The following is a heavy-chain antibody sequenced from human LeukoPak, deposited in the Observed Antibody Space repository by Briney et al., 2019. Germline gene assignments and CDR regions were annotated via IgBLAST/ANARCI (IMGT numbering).Heavy chain of an antibody. D-gene: IGHD3-3*01. CDR2: INGDGRST. CDR3: ARAPHYDPSFMDV. V-gene: IGHV3-74*01. J-gene: IGHJ6*03. CDR1: GFTFSSNW. Sequence: GGSLRLSCAASGFTFSSNWMHWVRQVPGKALVWVSRINGDGRSTNYADSVKGRFTISRDNAKNTLYLQMNSLRAEDTAVYYCARAPHYDPSFMDVWGKGTTVTVSS.